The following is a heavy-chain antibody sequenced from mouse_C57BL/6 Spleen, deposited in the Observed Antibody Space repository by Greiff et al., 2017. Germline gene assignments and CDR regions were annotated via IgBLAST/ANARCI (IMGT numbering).Heavy chain of an antibody. J-gene: IGHJ2*01. V-gene: IGHV1-4*01. CDR1: GYTFTSYT. CDR3: ARDGNYFDY. D-gene: IGHD2-1*01. Sequence: VQGVESGAELARPGASVKMSCKASGYTFTSYTMHWVKQRPGQGLEWIGYINPSSGYTKYNQKFKDKATLTADKSSSTAYMQLSSLTSEDSAVYYCARDGNYFDYWGQGTTLTVSS. CDR2: INPSSGYT.